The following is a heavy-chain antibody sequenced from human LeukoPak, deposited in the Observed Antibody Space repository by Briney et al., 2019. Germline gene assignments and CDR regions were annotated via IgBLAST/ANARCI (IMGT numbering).Heavy chain of an antibody. CDR1: GGSISRSSFY. CDR2: IYYSGST. V-gene: IGHV4-39*07. Sequence: SETLSLTCTVSGGSISRSSFYWGWIRQPAGKGLEWIGSIYYSGSTYYNPSLKSRVTISVNTSKNQFSLKLSSVTAADTAVYYCARDRCSSTSCYVRGGNWFDPWGQGTLVTVSS. CDR3: ARDRCSSTSCYVRGGNWFDP. D-gene: IGHD2-2*01. J-gene: IGHJ5*02.